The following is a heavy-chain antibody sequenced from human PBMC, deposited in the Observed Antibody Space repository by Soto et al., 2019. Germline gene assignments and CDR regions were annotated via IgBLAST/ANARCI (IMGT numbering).Heavy chain of an antibody. V-gene: IGHV4-59*01. D-gene: IGHD2-15*01. Sequence: SETLSLTCTVSGGSISNYYWSWIRQPPGKGLEWIGFIYYTGSTSYNPSLKSRVTISIDTSKNQFSLKLTSVTAADTAVYYCASALYCSGGSCSFDPWGQGTLVTVSS. CDR1: GGSISNYY. J-gene: IGHJ5*02. CDR2: IYYTGST. CDR3: ASALYCSGGSCSFDP.